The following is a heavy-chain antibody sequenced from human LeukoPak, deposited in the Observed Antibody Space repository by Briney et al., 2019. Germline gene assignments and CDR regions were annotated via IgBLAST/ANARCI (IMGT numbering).Heavy chain of an antibody. Sequence: SETLFLTCTVSGGSISSYYWSWIRQPPGKGLEWIGYIYYSGSTNYNPSLKSRVTISVDTSKNQFSLKLSSVTAADTAVYYCARLTTVGRRWFDPWGQGTLVTVSS. D-gene: IGHD4-23*01. CDR3: ARLTTVGRRWFDP. J-gene: IGHJ5*02. CDR2: IYYSGST. CDR1: GGSISSYY. V-gene: IGHV4-59*08.